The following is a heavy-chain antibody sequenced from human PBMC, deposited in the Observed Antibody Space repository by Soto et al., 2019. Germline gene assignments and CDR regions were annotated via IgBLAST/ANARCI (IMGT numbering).Heavy chain of an antibody. J-gene: IGHJ4*02. V-gene: IGHV3-33*01. CDR3: ARQQDTAMVNSSYFDY. CDR2: IWYDGSNK. Sequence: PGGSLRLSCAASGFTFSSYGMHWVRQAPGKGLEWVAVIWYDGSNKYYADSVKGRFTISRDNSKNTLYLQMNSLRAEDTAVYYCARQQDTAMVNSSYFDYWGQGTLVTVSS. D-gene: IGHD5-18*01. CDR1: GFTFSSYG.